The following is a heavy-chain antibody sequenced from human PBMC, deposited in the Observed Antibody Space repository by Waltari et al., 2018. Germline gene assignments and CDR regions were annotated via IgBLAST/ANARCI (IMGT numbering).Heavy chain of an antibody. Sequence: EVHLAESGGGLVQPGRSLRLSCVASGFNFDDSAMHWVRQEPGKGLEWLSGINWSSSNIGYADSVKGRFTISRDNAKNSLYLQINGLRTEDTAFYYCAKDAFGNSLGGVFDYWGQGTLVTVSS. CDR3: AKDAFGNSLGGVFDY. V-gene: IGHV3-9*01. J-gene: IGHJ4*02. CDR1: GFNFDDSA. CDR2: INWSSSNI. D-gene: IGHD3-3*01.